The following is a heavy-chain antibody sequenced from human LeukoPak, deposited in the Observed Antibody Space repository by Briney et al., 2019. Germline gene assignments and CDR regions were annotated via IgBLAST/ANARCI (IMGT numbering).Heavy chain of an antibody. V-gene: IGHV1-69*04. CDR3: ARVTYYYDSSGYVDY. J-gene: IGHJ4*02. Sequence: SVKVSCKASGGTFSSYAISWVRQAPGQGLEWVGRIIPIFGIANYAQKFQGRVTITADKSTSTAYMELSSLRSEDTAVYYCARVTYYYDSSGYVDYWGQGTLGTVSS. CDR1: GGTFSSYA. CDR2: IIPIFGIA. D-gene: IGHD3-22*01.